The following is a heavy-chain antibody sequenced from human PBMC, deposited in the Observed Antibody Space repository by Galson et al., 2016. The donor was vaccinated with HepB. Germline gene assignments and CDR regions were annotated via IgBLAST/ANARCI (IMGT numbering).Heavy chain of an antibody. V-gene: IGHV3-11*01. J-gene: IGHJ6*02. CDR3: ARVRIPDRYYGLSV. CDR2: ISGSGTSI. CDR1: GFTFSDYY. D-gene: IGHD1-14*01. Sequence: SLRLSCAASGFTFSDYYMSWVRQAPGKGLEWLSIISGSGTSIYYADSVKGRFTVSRDNTKNLVYLQTNSLRAEDTAVYYCARVRIPDRYYGLSVWGHGTAVTVSS.